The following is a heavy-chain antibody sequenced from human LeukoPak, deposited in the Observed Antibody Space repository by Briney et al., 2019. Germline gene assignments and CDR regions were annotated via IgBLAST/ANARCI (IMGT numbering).Heavy chain of an antibody. V-gene: IGHV1-18*04. CDR3: ARDPTNTSGRYAYHDY. Sequence: ASVKVSCKASGYTFNHHGISWVRQAPGQGLECMGWVSCFNGDTHYAQKFQGRVTMTRDTSTTTAYMELRSLRSDDTALYYCARDPTNTSGRYAYHDYWGQGTLVTVSS. D-gene: IGHD6-19*01. CDR1: GYTFNHHG. CDR2: VSCFNGDT. J-gene: IGHJ4*02.